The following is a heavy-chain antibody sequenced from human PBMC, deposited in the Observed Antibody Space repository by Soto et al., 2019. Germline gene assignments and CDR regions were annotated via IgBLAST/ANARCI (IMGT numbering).Heavy chain of an antibody. CDR3: AKSGSGYPNYY. CDR2: ITGSGGST. D-gene: IGHD3-22*01. J-gene: IGHJ4*02. V-gene: IGHV3-23*01. Sequence: EVQLLESGGGLVQPGGSLRLSCAVSGFTFSNYAMTWVRQAPGKGLAWVSDITGSGGSTHYADSVKGRFTISRDNSKNTLYRQRNALRAEDTAVYYCAKSGSGYPNYYWGQGTLFTVSS. CDR1: GFTFSNYA.